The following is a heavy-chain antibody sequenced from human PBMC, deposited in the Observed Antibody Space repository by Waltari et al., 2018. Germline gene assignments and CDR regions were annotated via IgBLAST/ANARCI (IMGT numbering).Heavy chain of an antibody. CDR3: AGGYSSGWVYFDY. CDR1: GRSISRGSYY. J-gene: IGHJ4*02. D-gene: IGHD6-19*01. CDR2: IYTSGST. Sequence: QVQLQQSGPGLVTPSQTLSLTCTVTGRSISRGSYYWTWIRQPAGKGLEWIGRIYTSGSTNYNPSLKSRVTISVDTSKNQFSLKLSAVTAADTAVYYCAGGYSSGWVYFDYWGQGTLVTVSS. V-gene: IGHV4-61*02.